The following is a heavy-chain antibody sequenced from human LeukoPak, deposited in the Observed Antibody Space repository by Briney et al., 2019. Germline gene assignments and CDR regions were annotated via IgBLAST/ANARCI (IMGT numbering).Heavy chain of an antibody. CDR2: ISGSGGST. J-gene: IGHJ6*03. CDR1: GFTFSSYA. Sequence: GGSLRLSCAASGFTFSSYAMSWVRQAPGKGLEWVSAISGSGGSTYYAGSVKGRFTISRDNSKNTLYLQMNSLRAEDTAVYYCAKPQGGTIGNYYYYMDVWGKGTTVTVSS. CDR3: AKPQGGTIGNYYYYMDV. V-gene: IGHV3-23*01. D-gene: IGHD1-26*01.